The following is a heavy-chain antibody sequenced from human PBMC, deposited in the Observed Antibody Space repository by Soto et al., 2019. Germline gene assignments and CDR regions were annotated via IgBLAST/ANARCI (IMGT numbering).Heavy chain of an antibody. CDR3: ARAWGGVPDY. D-gene: IGHD3-16*01. V-gene: IGHV4-34*01. Sequence: QVQLQQWGAGLLKPSETLSLTCAVYGGSFSGYYWSWIRQPPGKGLEWIGEINHSGSTNYNPSLKSRVTLSVDTSQNQSSLKLSSATAADTAVYYCARAWGGVPDYWGQGTLVTVSS. CDR1: GGSFSGYY. J-gene: IGHJ4*02. CDR2: INHSGST.